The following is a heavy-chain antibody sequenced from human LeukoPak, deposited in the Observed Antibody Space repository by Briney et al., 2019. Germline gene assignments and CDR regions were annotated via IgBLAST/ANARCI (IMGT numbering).Heavy chain of an antibody. V-gene: IGHV3-48*01. Sequence: PGGSLRLSCAASGFTFSSYSMNWVRQAPGKGLEWVSYIYSSSSTIYYADSVKGRFTISRDNAKNSLYLQMNSLRAEDTAVYYCARASGCGGDCYAFDYWGQGTLVTVSS. CDR1: GFTFSSYS. CDR3: ARASGCGGDCYAFDY. D-gene: IGHD2-21*01. J-gene: IGHJ4*02. CDR2: IYSSSSTI.